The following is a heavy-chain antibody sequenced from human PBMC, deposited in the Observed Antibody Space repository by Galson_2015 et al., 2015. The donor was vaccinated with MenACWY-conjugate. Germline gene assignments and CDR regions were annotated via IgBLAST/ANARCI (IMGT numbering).Heavy chain of an antibody. Sequence: LRLSCAASGFLFNNYWMSWVRQVPGKGPEWVANIKQDGSEKYYVDSVRGRFTISRDNAKNSLYLQMNSLRAEDAAVYYCARNLGFYCSRNDCYSPYWGQGTLVTVSS. D-gene: IGHD2-2*01. V-gene: IGHV3-7*03. CDR3: ARNLGFYCSRNDCYSPY. J-gene: IGHJ4*02. CDR1: GFLFNNYW. CDR2: IKQDGSEK.